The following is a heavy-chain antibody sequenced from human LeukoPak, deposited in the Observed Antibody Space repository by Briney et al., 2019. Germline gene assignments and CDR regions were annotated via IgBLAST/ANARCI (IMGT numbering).Heavy chain of an antibody. V-gene: IGHV3-21*01. CDR3: AGAGGHAFDI. D-gene: IGHD6-19*01. Sequence: PGGSLRLSCVASGFTFSSQTMNWVRQAPGKGLEWVSSISSTSSHIYYADSVKGRFTISRDNAKNTLYLQMNSLRAEDTAIYYCAGAGGHAFDIWGQGTMVTVSS. CDR2: ISSTSSHI. CDR1: GFTFSSQT. J-gene: IGHJ3*02.